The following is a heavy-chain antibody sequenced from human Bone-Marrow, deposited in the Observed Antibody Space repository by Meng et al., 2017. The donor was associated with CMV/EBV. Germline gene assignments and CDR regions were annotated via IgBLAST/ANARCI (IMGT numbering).Heavy chain of an antibody. V-gene: IGHV1-2*02. CDR2: INPNSGGT. D-gene: IGHD3-3*01. Sequence: ASVKVSCKASGYTFTGYYMHWVRQAPGQGLEWMGWINPNSGGTNYAQKFQGRVTMTRDTSISTAYMGLSRLRSDDTAVYYCARGPPRYYDFWSGYYYNPEDYWGQGTRVTVSS. CDR1: GYTFTGYY. CDR3: ARGPPRYYDFWSGYYYNPEDY. J-gene: IGHJ4*02.